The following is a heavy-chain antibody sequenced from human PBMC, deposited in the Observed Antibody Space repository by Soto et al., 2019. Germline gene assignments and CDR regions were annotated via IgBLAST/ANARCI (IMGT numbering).Heavy chain of an antibody. CDR3: AAYVVAPDY. D-gene: IGHD3-10*02. CDR1: GFTFNNYA. Sequence: EVQLLESGGGLVQPGGSLRLSCAASGFTFNNYALSWVRQAPGKGLEWVSGITGSGTRTYYADSVKGRFTMSRDNSKHTVYLQMNSRAYDDTAVYYCAAYVVAPDYWGQGTLVNVSS. CDR2: ITGSGTRT. J-gene: IGHJ4*02. V-gene: IGHV3-23*01.